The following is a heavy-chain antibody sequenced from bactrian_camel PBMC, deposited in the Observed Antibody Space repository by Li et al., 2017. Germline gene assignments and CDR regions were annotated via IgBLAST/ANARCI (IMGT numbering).Heavy chain of an antibody. D-gene: IGHD6*01. J-gene: IGHJ6*01. Sequence: VQLVESGGGSALAGGSVRLSCAASGFTFSSYDMSWVRQAPGKGLEWVSAINSGGGSTYYADSVKGRFTISRDNAKNTLYLQMNSLKTEDTAVYYCAVEKASVIMPLGGALYRPTLWGYWGQGTQVTVS. CDR2: INSGGGST. CDR1: GFTFSSYD. V-gene: IGHV3S40*01. CDR3: AVEKASVIMPLGGALYRPTLWGY.